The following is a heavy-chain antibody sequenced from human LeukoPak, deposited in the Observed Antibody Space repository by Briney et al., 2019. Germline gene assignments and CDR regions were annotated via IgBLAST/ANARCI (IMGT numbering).Heavy chain of an antibody. J-gene: IGHJ4*02. CDR1: GFAFSSYW. Sequence: PPGGSLRLSCAASGFAFSSYWASWVRQAPGKGLEWVANTDQDGSSQNYVDSVRGRFTISRDNAKNSVYLQMNSLRAEDTAVYYCARSLWPEDYWGPGILVTVSS. D-gene: IGHD3-10*01. CDR2: TDQDGSSQ. CDR3: ARSLWPEDY. V-gene: IGHV3-7*01.